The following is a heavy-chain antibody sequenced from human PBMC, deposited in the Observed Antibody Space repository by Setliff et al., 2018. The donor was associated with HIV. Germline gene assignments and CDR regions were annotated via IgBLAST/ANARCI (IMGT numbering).Heavy chain of an antibody. D-gene: IGHD3-3*01. Sequence: PGGSLRLSCAASGFTVSTYYMSWVRQAPGKGLEWVSTIYSGGSTYHADSVKGRFTLSRDNSKKTLYLQMNSLRAEDTAVYYCAKDSLSGLSNFWRIYMDVWGKGTTVTVSS. CDR2: IYSGGST. CDR3: AKDSLSGLSNFWRIYMDV. J-gene: IGHJ6*03. CDR1: GFTVSTYY. V-gene: IGHV3-53*01.